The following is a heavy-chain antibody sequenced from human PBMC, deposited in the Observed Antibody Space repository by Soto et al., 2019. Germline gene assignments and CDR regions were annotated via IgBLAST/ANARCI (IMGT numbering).Heavy chain of an antibody. J-gene: IGHJ4*02. CDR3: ARASSYKYNWNYPD. D-gene: IGHD1-7*01. V-gene: IGHV1-8*01. CDR1: GYTFTSYD. Sequence: ASVKVSCKASGYTFTSYDINWVRQATGQGLEWMGWMNPNSGNTGYAQKFQGRVTMTRNTSISTAYMELSSLRSEDTAVYYCARASSYKYNWNYPDWGQGTRVTVSS. CDR2: MNPNSGNT.